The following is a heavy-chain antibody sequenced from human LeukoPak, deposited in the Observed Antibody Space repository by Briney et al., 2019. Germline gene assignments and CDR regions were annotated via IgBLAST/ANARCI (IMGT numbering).Heavy chain of an antibody. CDR1: GFTVSSYW. CDR2: VNIDGSSV. D-gene: IGHD2-15*01. V-gene: IGHV3-74*01. Sequence: GGSLRLSCATSGFTVSSYWMQWVRQAPGKGLVWLSRVNIDGSSVAYADSVKGRFTISRDNAKDSLYLQMNSLRAEDTAVYYCASGVQGTSWIVNWGRGTLVPVSS. CDR3: ASGVQGTSWIVN. J-gene: IGHJ4*01.